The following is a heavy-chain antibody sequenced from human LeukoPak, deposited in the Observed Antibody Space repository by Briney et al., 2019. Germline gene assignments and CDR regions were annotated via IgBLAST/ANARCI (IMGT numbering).Heavy chain of an antibody. CDR2: MSSGSTI. V-gene: IGHV3-11*01. J-gene: IGHJ2*01. CDR3: AREEYSGYEVDL. Sequence: PEGSLRLSCAASGFTLSDYSMSWIRQAPGKGLEWLTYMSSGSTISYADSMKGRFTISRDNAKNSLYLQMNSLRAEDTAVYYCAREEYSGYEVDLWGRGTLVTVSS. CDR1: GFTLSDYS. D-gene: IGHD5-12*01.